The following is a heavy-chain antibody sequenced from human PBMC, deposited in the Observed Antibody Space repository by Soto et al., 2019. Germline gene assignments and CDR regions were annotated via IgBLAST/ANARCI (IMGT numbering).Heavy chain of an antibody. J-gene: IGHJ4*02. CDR2: ISGSGGST. V-gene: IGHV3-23*01. Sequence: GGSLRLSCAASGFTFSSYAMIWVRQAPGKGLEWVSAISGSGGSTYYADSVKGRFTISRDNSKNTLYLQMNSLRAEDTAVYYCALRPDYDFWSGYLVYWGQGTLVTVSS. CDR1: GFTFSSYA. D-gene: IGHD3-3*01. CDR3: ALRPDYDFWSGYLVY.